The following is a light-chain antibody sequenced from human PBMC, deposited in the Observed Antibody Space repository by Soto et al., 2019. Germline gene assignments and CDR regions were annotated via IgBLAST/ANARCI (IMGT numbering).Light chain of an antibody. CDR2: EVT. V-gene: IGLV2-14*01. J-gene: IGLJ1*01. Sequence: QSVLTQPASVSGSPGQSITISCTGTSSDVGAYNYVSWYQHHPGKVPKLLIYEVTRRPSGVSSRFSASKSAYTASLTISGLQAEDEANYYCSSFTTSYFYVFGPGTKVTVL. CDR3: SSFTTSYFYV. CDR1: SSDVGAYNY.